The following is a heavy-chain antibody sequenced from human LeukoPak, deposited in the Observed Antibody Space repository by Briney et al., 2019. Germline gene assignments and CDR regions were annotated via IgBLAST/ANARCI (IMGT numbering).Heavy chain of an antibody. J-gene: IGHJ4*02. Sequence: GASLKVSCKASGYTFTDYYMHCVRHGPGQGLEWMGWISAYNGNTNYAQKLQGRVTMTTDISTSTAYMELRSLRSDDTAVYYCARDRVHSSGWYSLGTQLDYWGEGTLVTVSS. D-gene: IGHD6-19*01. CDR1: GYTFTDYY. CDR2: ISAYNGNT. CDR3: ARDRVHSSGWYSLGTQLDY. V-gene: IGHV1-18*04.